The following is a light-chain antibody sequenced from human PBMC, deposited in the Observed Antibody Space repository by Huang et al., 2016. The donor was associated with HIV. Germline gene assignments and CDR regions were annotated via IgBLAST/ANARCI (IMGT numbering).Light chain of an antibody. Sequence: IVLTQSPSTLSLSPGERATLSCSASQGLANYLAWYQQKPGQAPRLIIYGASIMATGIPARFSGIGSGTDFTLTISSLEPEDFAVYYCQQRGNWQLTFGGGTKVEIK. J-gene: IGKJ4*01. CDR2: GAS. CDR3: QQRGNWQLT. CDR1: QGLANY. V-gene: IGKV3-11*01.